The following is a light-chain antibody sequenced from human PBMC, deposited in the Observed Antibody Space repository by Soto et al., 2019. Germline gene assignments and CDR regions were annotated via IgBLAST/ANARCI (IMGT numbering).Light chain of an antibody. CDR3: CSYTSSSTPVV. CDR2: DVS. Sequence: QSALTQPASVSGSPGQSITISCTGTSSDVGGYNYVSWYQQHPGKAPKLMFYDVSNRPSGVSNRFSGAKSGNTASLTISGLQAEDEADYYCCSYTSSSTPVVFGGGTQLTVL. CDR1: SSDVGGYNY. J-gene: IGLJ2*01. V-gene: IGLV2-14*03.